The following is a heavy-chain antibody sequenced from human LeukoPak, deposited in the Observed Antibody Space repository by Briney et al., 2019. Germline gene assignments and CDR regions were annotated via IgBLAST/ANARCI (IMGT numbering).Heavy chain of an antibody. D-gene: IGHD4-17*01. CDR3: ASANYGDYALYYFDY. V-gene: IGHV4-34*01. J-gene: IGHJ4*02. CDR2: INHSGST. CDR1: GGPFSGYY. Sequence: SETLSLTCAVYGGPFSGYYWSWIRQPPGKGLEWIGEINHSGSTNYNPSLKSRVTISVDTSKNQFSLKLSSVTAADTAVYYCASANYGDYALYYFDYWGQGTLVTVSS.